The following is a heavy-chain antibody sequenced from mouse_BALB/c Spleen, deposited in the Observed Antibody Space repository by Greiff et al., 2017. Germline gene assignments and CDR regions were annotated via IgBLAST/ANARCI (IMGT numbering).Heavy chain of an antibody. CDR1: GYAFTNYL. CDR2: INPGSGGT. D-gene: IGHD2-4*01. J-gene: IGHJ2*01. V-gene: IGHV1-54*03. Sequence: QVQLQQSGAELVRPGTSVKVSCKASGYAFTNYLIEWVKQRPGQGLEWIGVINPGSGGTNYNEKFKGKATLTADKSSSTAYMQLSSLTSDDSAVYCCAREGLRRFDYWGQGTTLTVSS. CDR3: AREGLRRFDY.